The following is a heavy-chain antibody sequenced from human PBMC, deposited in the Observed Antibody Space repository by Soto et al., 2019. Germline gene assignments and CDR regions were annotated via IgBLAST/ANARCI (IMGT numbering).Heavy chain of an antibody. D-gene: IGHD3-22*01. V-gene: IGHV1-18*01. CDR1: GYTFTSYG. CDR2: ISAYNGNT. Sequence: GASVKVSCKASGYTFTSYGISWVRQAPGQGLEWMGWISAYNGNTNYAQKLQGRVTMTTDTSKNQFSLKLSSVTAADTAVYYCARTYDSSGYYSVHNWFDPWGQGTLVTVSS. CDR3: ARTYDSSGYYSVHNWFDP. J-gene: IGHJ5*02.